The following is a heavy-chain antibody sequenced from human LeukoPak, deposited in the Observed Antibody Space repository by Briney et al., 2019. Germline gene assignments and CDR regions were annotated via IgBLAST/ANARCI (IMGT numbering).Heavy chain of an antibody. CDR1: GFTFSSYS. CDR3: ARAPYTSGWYRGDNDY. CDR2: ISGSSGTR. V-gene: IGHV3-48*01. J-gene: IGHJ4*02. Sequence: GGSLRLSCAASGFTFSSYSMNWVRQAPGKGLEWVSYISGSSGTRYYADSMKGRFTISRDNAKNSLYLQMNSLRAEDTAVYYCARAPYTSGWYRGDNDYWGQGTLVTVSS. D-gene: IGHD6-19*01.